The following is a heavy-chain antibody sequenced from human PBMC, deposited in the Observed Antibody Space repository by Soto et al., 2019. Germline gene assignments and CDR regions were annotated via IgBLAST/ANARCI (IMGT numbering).Heavy chain of an antibody. V-gene: IGHV3-30*18. D-gene: IGHD6-6*01. J-gene: IGHJ4*02. Sequence: GGSLRLSCAASGFTFSSYGMHWVRQAPGKGLEWVAVISYDGSNKYYADSAKGRFTISRDNSKNTLYLQMNSLRAEDTAVYYCAKEDEYSSSSGVDYWGQGTLVTVSS. CDR3: AKEDEYSSSSGVDY. CDR1: GFTFSSYG. CDR2: ISYDGSNK.